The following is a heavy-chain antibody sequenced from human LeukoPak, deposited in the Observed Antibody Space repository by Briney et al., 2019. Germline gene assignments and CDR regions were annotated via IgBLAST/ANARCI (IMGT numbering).Heavy chain of an antibody. CDR1: GFTFSTSV. CDR3: AKDRGLLAATHYFDY. V-gene: IGHV3-30*18. CDR2: ISYDETNN. D-gene: IGHD1-26*01. Sequence: GGSLRLSCSASGFTFSTSVMHWLRQAPGKGLEWVAVISYDETNNYYTDSVKGRFTISRDNSKNILYLEMNSLRAEDTAVYYCAKDRGLLAATHYFDYWGQGTLVTVSS. J-gene: IGHJ4*02.